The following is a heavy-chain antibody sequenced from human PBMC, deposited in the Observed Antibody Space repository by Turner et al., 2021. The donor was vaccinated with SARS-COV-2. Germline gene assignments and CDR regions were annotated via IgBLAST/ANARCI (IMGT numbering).Heavy chain of an antibody. D-gene: IGHD3-10*01. V-gene: IGHV4-39*01. CDR2: IYYSGST. J-gene: IGHJ5*02. Sequence: QLQLQASGPGLVKPSETLSLTCTVSGGSISSSSYYWGWIRQPPGKGLEWIGSIYYSGSTYYNPSLKSRVTISVDTSKNQFSLKLSSVTAADTAVYYCAPSPITMVRGVITFGWFDPWGQGTLVTVSS. CDR1: GGSISSSSYY. CDR3: APSPITMVRGVITFGWFDP.